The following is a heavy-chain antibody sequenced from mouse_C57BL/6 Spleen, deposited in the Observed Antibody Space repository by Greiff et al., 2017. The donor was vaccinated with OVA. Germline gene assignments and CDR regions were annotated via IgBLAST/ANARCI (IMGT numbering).Heavy chain of an antibody. V-gene: IGHV1-19*01. J-gene: IGHJ2*01. CDR2: INPYNGGT. Sequence: VQLQQSGPVLVKPGASVKMSCKASGYTFTDYYMNWVKQSHGKSLEWIGVINPYNGGTSYNQKFKGKATLTVDKSSSTAYMELNSLTSEDSAVYYCARTITTVVAYYFDYWGQGTTLTVSS. CDR1: GYTFTDYY. D-gene: IGHD1-1*01. CDR3: ARTITTVVAYYFDY.